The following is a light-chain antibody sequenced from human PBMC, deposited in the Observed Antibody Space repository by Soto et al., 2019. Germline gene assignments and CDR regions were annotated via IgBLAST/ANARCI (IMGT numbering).Light chain of an antibody. CDR1: QSISTW. CDR3: LQYNSYTFT. J-gene: IGKJ4*01. V-gene: IGKV1-5*01. CDR2: AAS. Sequence: DIQMTQSPSNLSASFADRVTITCRASQSISTWLAWYQQKPGKAPKRLIYAASSLQSGVPSRFSGSGSGTEFTLIISSLQHEDFATYYCLQYNSYTFTFGGGTKVDIK.